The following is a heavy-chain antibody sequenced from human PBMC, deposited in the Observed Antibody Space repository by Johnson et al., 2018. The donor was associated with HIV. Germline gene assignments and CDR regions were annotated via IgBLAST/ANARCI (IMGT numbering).Heavy chain of an antibody. V-gene: IGHV3-30*04. J-gene: IGHJ3*02. D-gene: IGHD3-10*01. CDR3: ARLPSWRGAFDI. Sequence: QVQLVESGGGVVQPGRSLRLSCAASGFTFSSYAMHWVRQAPGKGLDWVAVISYDGSNKYYADSVKGRFTISRDNSKNTVYLEMNSLRAEDTAVYYCARLPSWRGAFDIWGQGTMVTVSS. CDR1: GFTFSSYA. CDR2: ISYDGSNK.